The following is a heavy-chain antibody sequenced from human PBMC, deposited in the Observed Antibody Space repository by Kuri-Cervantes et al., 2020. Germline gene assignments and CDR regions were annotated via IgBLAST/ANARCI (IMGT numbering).Heavy chain of an antibody. CDR2: ISNSGGTT. V-gene: IGHV3-23*01. D-gene: IGHD3-10*01. CDR1: GFTFSSYH. J-gene: IGHJ4*02. CDR3: ARDLRGSGSKEPDY. Sequence: GESLKISCAASGFTFSSYHMSWVRQAPGQGLEWVSLISNSGGTTYYAGSVKGRFTISRDNSRNTLYLQMNSLRAEDTAEYYCARDLRGSGSKEPDYWGQGTLVTVSS.